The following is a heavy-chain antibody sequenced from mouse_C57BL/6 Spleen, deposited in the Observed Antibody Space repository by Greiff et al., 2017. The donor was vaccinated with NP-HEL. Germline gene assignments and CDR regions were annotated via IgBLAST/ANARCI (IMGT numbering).Heavy chain of an antibody. D-gene: IGHD1-1*01. Sequence: VQLQQSGAELVRPGASVTLSCKASGYTFTDYEMHWVKQTPVHGLEWIGPIDPETGGTAYNQKFTGKAILTADKSSSTAYMELRSLTSEDSAVCYCTRSGYGSSFDYWGQGTTLTVSA. CDR3: TRSGYGSSFDY. V-gene: IGHV1-15*01. CDR1: GYTFTDYE. J-gene: IGHJ2*01. CDR2: IDPETGGT.